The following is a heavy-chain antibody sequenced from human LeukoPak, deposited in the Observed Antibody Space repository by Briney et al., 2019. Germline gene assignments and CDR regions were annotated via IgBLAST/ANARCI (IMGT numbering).Heavy chain of an antibody. D-gene: IGHD3-10*01. CDR2: MNPNSGNT. CDR1: GYTFTSYD. J-gene: IGHJ4*02. Sequence: GASVKVSCKASGYTFTSYDINCVRQATGQGLEWMGWMNPNSGNTGYAQKFQGRVTMTRNTSISTAYMELSSLRSEDTAVYYCARGRALWFGLRNFDYWGQGTLVTVSS. CDR3: ARGRALWFGLRNFDY. V-gene: IGHV1-8*01.